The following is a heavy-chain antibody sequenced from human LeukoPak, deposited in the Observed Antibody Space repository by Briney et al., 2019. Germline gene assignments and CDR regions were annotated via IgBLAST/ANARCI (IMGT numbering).Heavy chain of an antibody. Sequence: GGSLRLSCAASGFTFDDYALHWVRQAPGKGLEWVSGIRWNSGIIGYADSVKGRFTISRDNAKNSLYLQMNSLTAEDTAFYYCATASTTVEDYFDYWGQGTLVTVSS. J-gene: IGHJ4*02. CDR3: ATASTTVEDYFDY. CDR1: GFTFDDYA. D-gene: IGHD2-2*01. CDR2: IRWNSGII. V-gene: IGHV3-9*01.